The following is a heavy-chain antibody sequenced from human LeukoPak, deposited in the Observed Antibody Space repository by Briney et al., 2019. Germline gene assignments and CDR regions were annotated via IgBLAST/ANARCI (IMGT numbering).Heavy chain of an antibody. Sequence: GGSLRLSCAASGFTFSSYAMSWVRQAPGKGLEWVSTFSWSGGNTYYADSVKGRFTISRDNSKNTRYLQMHSLRAEETAVYYCAKMVWDIVVVPDGTLDYWGQGTLVTVSS. D-gene: IGHD2-2*01. CDR2: FSWSGGNT. V-gene: IGHV3-23*01. CDR1: GFTFSSYA. CDR3: AKMVWDIVVVPDGTLDY. J-gene: IGHJ4*02.